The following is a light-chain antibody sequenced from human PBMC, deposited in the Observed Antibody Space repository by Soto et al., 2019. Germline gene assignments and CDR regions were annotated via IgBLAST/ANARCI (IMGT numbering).Light chain of an antibody. Sequence: QSVLTQPPSASGSPGQSVTISCTGTSSDVGGYNYVSWYQQHPGKAPKLMIYDVTTRPSGVPDRFSGSKSGNTASLTVSGLQAEDEADYYCSSYAGGNNLVFGGGTQLTVL. J-gene: IGLJ3*02. V-gene: IGLV2-8*01. CDR1: SSDVGGYNY. CDR3: SSYAGGNNLV. CDR2: DVT.